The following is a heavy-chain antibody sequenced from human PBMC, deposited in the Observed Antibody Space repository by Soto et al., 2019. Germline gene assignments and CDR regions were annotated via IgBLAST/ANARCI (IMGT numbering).Heavy chain of an antibody. Sequence: GGSLRLSCAASGFTFDDYAMHWVRQAPGKGLEWVSGISWNSGSIGYADSVKGRFTISRDNAKNSLYLQMNSLRAEDTALCYCAKDRYDYYYYGMDVWGQGTTVTVSS. CDR3: AKDRYDYYYYGMDV. CDR2: ISWNSGSI. V-gene: IGHV3-9*01. J-gene: IGHJ6*02. D-gene: IGHD2-2*01. CDR1: GFTFDDYA.